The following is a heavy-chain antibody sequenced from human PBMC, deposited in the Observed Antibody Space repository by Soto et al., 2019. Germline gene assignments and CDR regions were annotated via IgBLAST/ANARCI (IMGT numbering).Heavy chain of an antibody. CDR2: IWYDGSNK. V-gene: IGHV3-33*01. CDR1: GFTFSSYG. D-gene: IGHD3-3*01. CDR3: ARSSLEWLLYGAFDI. J-gene: IGHJ3*02. Sequence: QVQLVESGGGVVQPGRSLRLSCAASGFTFSSYGMHWVRQAPGKGLEWVAVIWYDGSNKYYADSVKGRFTISRDNSKNPLYLQMNGLRAEDTAVYYCARSSLEWLLYGAFDIWGQGTMVTVSS.